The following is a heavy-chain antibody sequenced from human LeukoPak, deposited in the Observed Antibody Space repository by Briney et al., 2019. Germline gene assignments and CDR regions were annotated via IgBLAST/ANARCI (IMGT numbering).Heavy chain of an antibody. CDR1: GFTVSSNY. Sequence: PGGSLRLSCAASGFTVSSNYMSWVRQAPGKGLEWVSVIYSGGSTYYADSVKGRFTISRDNSKNTLYLQMNSLRAEDTAVYYCAGDNLEPTSYYYYGMDVWGQGTTVTVSS. CDR3: AGDNLEPTSYYYYGMDV. V-gene: IGHV3-53*01. J-gene: IGHJ6*02. CDR2: IYSGGST. D-gene: IGHD1-1*01.